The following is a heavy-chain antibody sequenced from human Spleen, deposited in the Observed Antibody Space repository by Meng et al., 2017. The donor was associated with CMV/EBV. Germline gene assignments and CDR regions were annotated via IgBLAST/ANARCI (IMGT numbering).Heavy chain of an antibody. CDR2: IYYSGST. CDR3: ARHVTGSDYTYYFDY. D-gene: IGHD2-2*02. CDR1: GGSISSSSYY. Sequence: GGSISSSSYYWGWIRQPPGKGLEWIGSIYYSGSTYYNPSLKSRVTISVDTSKNQFSLRLSSVTAADTAVYYCARHVTGSDYTYYFDYWGQGTLVTVSS. V-gene: IGHV4-39*01. J-gene: IGHJ4*02.